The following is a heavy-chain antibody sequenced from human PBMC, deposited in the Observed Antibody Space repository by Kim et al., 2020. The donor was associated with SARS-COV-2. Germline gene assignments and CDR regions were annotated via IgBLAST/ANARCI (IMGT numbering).Heavy chain of an antibody. J-gene: IGHJ4*02. V-gene: IGHV4-59*08. D-gene: IGHD3-10*01. CDR1: GVSISSYY. CDR2: IYYSGSA. Sequence: SETLSLTCSASGVSISSYYWSWIRQPPGKGLEWIGYIYYSGSANYNPSLRSRVTIKVDTTKNQFSLKLSSVTAADTAVYYCAGTVRGANFDDWGRGALVTVSS. CDR3: AGTVRGANFDD.